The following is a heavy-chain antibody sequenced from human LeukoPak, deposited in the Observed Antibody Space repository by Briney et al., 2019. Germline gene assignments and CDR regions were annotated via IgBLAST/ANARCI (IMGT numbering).Heavy chain of an antibody. CDR1: GFTFSSYW. CDR3: ARDPSDRGGDCYYFDY. V-gene: IGHV3-7*01. J-gene: IGHJ4*02. D-gene: IGHD2-21*02. CDR2: IKQDGSEK. Sequence: PGGSLRLSCAASGFTFSSYWMSWVRQAPGKGLEWVANIKQDGSEKYYVDSVKGRFTISRDNAKNSLYLQMNSLRAEDTAVYYCARDPSDRGGDCYYFDYWGQGTLVTVSS.